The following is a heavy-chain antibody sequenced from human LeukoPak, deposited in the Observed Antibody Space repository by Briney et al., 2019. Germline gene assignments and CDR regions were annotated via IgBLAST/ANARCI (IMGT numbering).Heavy chain of an antibody. Sequence: PGGSLRLSCAASGFTFSSYSMNWVRQAPGKGLEWVSYISSNSSAIYYADSVKGRFTISRDNAENSLYLQMNSLRAEDTAVYYCAGLVPAHFWGQGTLVTVSS. CDR3: AGLVPAHF. D-gene: IGHD2-2*01. J-gene: IGHJ4*02. CDR1: GFTFSSYS. V-gene: IGHV3-48*01. CDR2: ISSNSSAI.